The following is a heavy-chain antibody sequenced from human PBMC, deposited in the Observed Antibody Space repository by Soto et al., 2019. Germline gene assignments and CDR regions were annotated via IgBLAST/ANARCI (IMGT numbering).Heavy chain of an antibody. J-gene: IGHJ6*02. CDR3: TTDSDSYYYYCMDV. Sequence: GVLRLSCAASGFTFSNAWMSWVHQAPGKGLEWVGRIKSKTDGGTTDYAAPVKGRFTISRNDSKNTLYPQMNSMKTEDTAVYYCTTDSDSYYYYCMDVWGQGTPVTVSS. CDR2: IKSKTDGGTT. D-gene: IGHD3-22*01. CDR1: GFTFSNAW. V-gene: IGHV3-15*01.